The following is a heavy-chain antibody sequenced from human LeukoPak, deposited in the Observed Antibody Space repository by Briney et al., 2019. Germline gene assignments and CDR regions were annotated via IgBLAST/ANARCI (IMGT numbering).Heavy chain of an antibody. Sequence: ALETLSLTCTVSGGSISSSSYYWGWIRQPPGKGLEWIGSIYYSGSTYYNPSLKSRVTISVDTSKNQFSLKLSSVTAADTAVYYCARDHHYFHYGSGSYLFDYWGQGTLVTVSS. CDR1: GGSISSSSYY. D-gene: IGHD3-10*01. J-gene: IGHJ4*02. CDR2: IYYSGST. CDR3: ARDHHYFHYGSGSYLFDY. V-gene: IGHV4-39*02.